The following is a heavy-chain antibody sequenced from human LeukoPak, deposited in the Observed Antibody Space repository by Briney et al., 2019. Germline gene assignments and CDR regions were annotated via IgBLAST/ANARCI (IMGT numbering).Heavy chain of an antibody. CDR1: GGSFSGYF. CDR2: INHSGST. D-gene: IGHD3-3*01. CDR3: ARVPSGDFWSGYWFDY. V-gene: IGHV4-34*01. J-gene: IGHJ4*02. Sequence: SETLSLTCAVYGGSFSGYFWKWVRQPPGKGLEWIGEINHSGSTNYNPSLKSRVTISVDTSKNQFSLKLISVTAADTAVYYCARVPSGDFWSGYWFDYWGQGTLVTVSS.